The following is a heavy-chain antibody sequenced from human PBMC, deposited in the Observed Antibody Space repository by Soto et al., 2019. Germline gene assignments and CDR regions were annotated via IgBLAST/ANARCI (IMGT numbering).Heavy chain of an antibody. CDR1: GFTFSSYW. CDR2: MNEDGGTT. Sequence: PGGTLRLSCAASGFTFSSYWMHWVRQAPGKGLVWVSRMNEDGGTTDYADSVKGRFTISRDNAKNTLYLQMNSLRAEDTAVYYCASDLSGRADVWGQGTPVTVSS. V-gene: IGHV3-74*01. J-gene: IGHJ6*02. CDR3: ASDLSGRADV. D-gene: IGHD3-10*01.